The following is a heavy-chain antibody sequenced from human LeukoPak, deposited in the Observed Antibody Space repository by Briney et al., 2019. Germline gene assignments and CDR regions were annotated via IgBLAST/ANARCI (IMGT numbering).Heavy chain of an antibody. CDR3: ARSTMVVINWFDP. Sequence: ALVELSCNASGYTFTRYYMLWVRQAPGQGLEGMGWINPNSGGTNYAQKLDRRVTKTKDTSISTSYMELNRLRSDDTAVYYCARSTMVVINWFDPWGQGTLVTVSS. J-gene: IGHJ5*02. V-gene: IGHV1-2*02. CDR1: GYTFTRYY. CDR2: INPNSGGT. D-gene: IGHD2-21*01.